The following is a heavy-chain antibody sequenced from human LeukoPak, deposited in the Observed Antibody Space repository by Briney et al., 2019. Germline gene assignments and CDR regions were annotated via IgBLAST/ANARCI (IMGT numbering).Heavy chain of an antibody. CDR2: INPSGGST. D-gene: IGHD1-26*01. V-gene: IGHV1-46*01. CDR3: ARVGVGARYYFDY. Sequence: ASVKVSDKASGYTFTNYYMHWVRQAPGQGLEWMGIINPSGGSTSYAQRFQGRVTMTRDTSTSTVYMELSSLRSEDTAVYYCARVGVGARYYFDYWGQGALVTVSS. J-gene: IGHJ4*02. CDR1: GYTFTNYY.